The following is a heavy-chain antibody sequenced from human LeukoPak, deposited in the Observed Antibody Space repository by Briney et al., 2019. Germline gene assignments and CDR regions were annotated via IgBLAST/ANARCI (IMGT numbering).Heavy chain of an antibody. CDR3: ARDGGSGYDAYYFDY. V-gene: IGHV3-21*01. Sequence: PGGFLRLSCAASGFTFSTYTMNWVRQAPGEGVEWGSSISSSTNYIYYADSVKGRFTISRDNAKNPLYLQMNSLRAEDTAVYYCARDGGSGYDAYYFDYWGQGTLVTVSS. CDR2: ISSSTNYI. CDR1: GFTFSTYT. D-gene: IGHD5-12*01. J-gene: IGHJ4*02.